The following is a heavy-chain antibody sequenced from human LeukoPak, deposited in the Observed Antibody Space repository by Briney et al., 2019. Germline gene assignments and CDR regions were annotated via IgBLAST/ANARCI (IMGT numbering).Heavy chain of an antibody. CDR3: TREALYGDYDGLLSGY. V-gene: IGHV3-49*03. CDR1: GFTFDDYV. CDR2: IRSKANGGTT. J-gene: IGHJ4*02. Sequence: GGSLRVSCTASGFTFDDYVKSWFRQAPGRGPEWVGFIRSKANGGTTEYAPSVKGRFTISRDDSKSIAYLHMNSLETEDTAVYYCTREALYGDYDGLLSGYWGQGTLVTVSS. D-gene: IGHD4-17*01.